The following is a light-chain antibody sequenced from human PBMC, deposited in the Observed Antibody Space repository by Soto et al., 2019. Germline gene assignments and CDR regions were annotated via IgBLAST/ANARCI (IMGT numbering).Light chain of an antibody. J-gene: IGLJ1*01. CDR2: EVN. V-gene: IGLV2-8*01. Sequence: QSVLTQPPSASGSPGRSVTISCTGTSSDVGGYNYVSWFQQHPGKAPKLIIHEVNQRPSGVPDRFSGSKSGNTASLTVSGLQAEDEGTYYCSSYGGYNNVVFGTGTKLTVL. CDR3: SSYGGYNNVV. CDR1: SSDVGGYNY.